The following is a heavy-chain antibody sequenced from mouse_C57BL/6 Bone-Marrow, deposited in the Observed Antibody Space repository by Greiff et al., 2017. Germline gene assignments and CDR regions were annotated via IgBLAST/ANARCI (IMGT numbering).Heavy chain of an antibody. J-gene: IGHJ3*01. D-gene: IGHD1-1*01. CDR2: ITPSSGSP. Sequence: QVQLQPSAAELAQPGASVQLSCKASGYSFTSYWMHWVKQRPGRGLGWIDYITPSSGSPKYNQKFKDKATLTADKSSSTAYMQLSSLTYEDSAVYYGARDYYGSAFAYWGQGTLVTVSA. CDR1: GYSFTSYW. V-gene: IGHV1-7*01. CDR3: ARDYYGSAFAY.